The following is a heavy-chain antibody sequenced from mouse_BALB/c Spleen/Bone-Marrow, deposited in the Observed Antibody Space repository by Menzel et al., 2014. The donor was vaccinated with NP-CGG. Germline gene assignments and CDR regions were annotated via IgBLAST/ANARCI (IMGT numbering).Heavy chain of an antibody. CDR3: ARGVDYVSWFAY. J-gene: IGHJ3*01. CDR2: INTNGGDT. Sequence: EVQLVESGGGLVQPGGSLKLSCAASGFTFSSYGMSWVRQTPDKRLEFVATINTNGGDTYYPDRVKGRFTISRDNAKNTLYLQMSSLESEDTAIDYCARGVDYVSWFAYWGQGTLVAVSA. CDR1: GFTFSSYG. V-gene: IGHV5-6-3*01. D-gene: IGHD2-4*01.